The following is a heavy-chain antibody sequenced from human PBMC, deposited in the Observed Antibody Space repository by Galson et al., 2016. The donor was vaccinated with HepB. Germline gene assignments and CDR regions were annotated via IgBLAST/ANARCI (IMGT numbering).Heavy chain of an antibody. V-gene: IGHV3-53*01. J-gene: IGHJ5*02. CDR3: ARDIGP. CDR2: IYSGGST. Sequence: SLRLSCAASGFTVNNNYMRWVRQAPGKGLEWVSLIYSGGSTSFADSVKGRFTISRDNSKNKLYLQMNSLRVEDTAVYFCARDIGPVGQGTLVTVSS. CDR1: GFTVNNNY.